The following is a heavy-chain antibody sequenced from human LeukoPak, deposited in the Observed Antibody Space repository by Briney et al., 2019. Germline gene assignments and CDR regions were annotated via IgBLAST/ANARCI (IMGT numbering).Heavy chain of an antibody. CDR1: GYTFTSYG. Sequence: GASVKVSCKASGYTFTSYGISWVRQAPGQGLEWMGWISAYNGNTNYAQKLQGRVTITTDTSTSTAYMELRSLRSDDTAMYYCARASRVRPTLTAFDIWGQGTVVTVSS. CDR2: ISAYNGNT. D-gene: IGHD1-26*01. J-gene: IGHJ3*02. V-gene: IGHV1-18*01. CDR3: ARASRVRPTLTAFDI.